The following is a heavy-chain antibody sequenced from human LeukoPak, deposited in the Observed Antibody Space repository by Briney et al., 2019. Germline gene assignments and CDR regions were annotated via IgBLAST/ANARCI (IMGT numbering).Heavy chain of an antibody. Sequence: SETLSLTCTVSGGSISSYYWSWIRQPPGKGLEWIGYIYYSGSTNYNPSLKSRVTISVDTSKNQFSLKLSSVTAADTAVYYCARDAVGFEDYWGQGTLVTVSS. CDR1: GGSISSYY. J-gene: IGHJ4*02. CDR3: ARDAVGFEDY. V-gene: IGHV4-59*12. CDR2: IYYSGST. D-gene: IGHD3-10*01.